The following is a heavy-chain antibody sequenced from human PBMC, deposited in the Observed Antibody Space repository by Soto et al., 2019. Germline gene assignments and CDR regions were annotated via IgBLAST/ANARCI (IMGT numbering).Heavy chain of an antibody. CDR1: GYTFTSYD. CDR2: MNPNSGNT. D-gene: IGHD3-3*01. Sequence: GASVKVSCKASGYTFTSYDINWVRQATGQGLEWMGWMNPNSGNTGYAQKFQGRVTMTRNTSISTAYMELSSLRSEDTAVYYCARRKYYDFWSGYYVGWFDPWGQGTLVTVSS. J-gene: IGHJ5*02. V-gene: IGHV1-8*01. CDR3: ARRKYYDFWSGYYVGWFDP.